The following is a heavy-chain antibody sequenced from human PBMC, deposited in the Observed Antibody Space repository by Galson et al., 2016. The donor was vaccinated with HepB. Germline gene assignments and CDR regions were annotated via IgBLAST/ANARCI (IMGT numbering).Heavy chain of an antibody. CDR1: GGPFSNNA. CDR2: IIPIFGTA. CDR3: ARGGVELPTKPDY. Sequence: SVKVSCKVSGGPFSNNAITWVRQAPGQGLEWMGGIIPIFGTADFAQKFQGRLTITADEFTTTAYMELSSLKSEDTAVYYCARGGVELPTKPDYWGQGTLVTVSS. V-gene: IGHV1-69*13. D-gene: IGHD5-24*01. J-gene: IGHJ4*02.